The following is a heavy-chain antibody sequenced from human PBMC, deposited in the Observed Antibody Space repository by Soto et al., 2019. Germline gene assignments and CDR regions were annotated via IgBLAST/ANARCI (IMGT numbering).Heavy chain of an antibody. J-gene: IGHJ4*02. CDR3: ARWRYGDY. CDR1: GYTFTSYG. V-gene: IGHV1-18*01. Sequence: QVHLVQSGAEVKKPGASVKVSCKGSGYTFTSYGITWVRQAPGQGLEWMGWISAHNGNTNYAQKLQGRATVTRDTSTSPAYIEMRSLRSDDTAVYYCARWRYGDYWSQGALAPVSS. CDR2: ISAHNGNT. D-gene: IGHD1-1*01.